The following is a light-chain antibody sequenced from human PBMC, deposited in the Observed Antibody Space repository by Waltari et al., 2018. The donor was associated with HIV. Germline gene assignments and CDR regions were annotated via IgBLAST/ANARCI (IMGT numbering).Light chain of an antibody. V-gene: IGKV3D-15*01. CDR2: HSS. J-gene: IGKJ4*01. CDR3: QQYHHWPPLT. Sequence: ILLTQSPPPISVSPGGRVTVSCRASQTVDDKLACYQQNPDQSPRLLIYHSSDRSAGVPTRFGGAGSATNFTLTITGLQSEDFTLYFCQQYHHWPPLTFGGGSRVELK. CDR1: QTVDDK.